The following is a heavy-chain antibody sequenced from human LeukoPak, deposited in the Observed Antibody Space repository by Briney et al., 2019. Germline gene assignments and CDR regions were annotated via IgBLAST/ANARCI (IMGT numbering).Heavy chain of an antibody. CDR2: ISYSGST. V-gene: IGHV4-30-4*07. J-gene: IGHJ4*02. D-gene: IGHD2-2*01. CDR1: GGSTSSGGYS. CDR3: ARGQTVVPAAMGGLLDY. Sequence: SETLSLTCAVSGGSTSSGGYSWRWIRQPPGTGLEWIGYISYSGSTYYNPSLKSRVTISVDTSKNQFSLKLSSVTAADTAVYYCARGQTVVPAAMGGLLDYWGQGTLVTVSS.